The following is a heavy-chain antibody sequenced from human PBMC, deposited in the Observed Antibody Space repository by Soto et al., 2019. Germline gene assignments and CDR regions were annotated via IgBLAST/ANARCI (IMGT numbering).Heavy chain of an antibody. D-gene: IGHD3-10*01. Sequence: RASVKVSCKVSGYTLTELSMQWVRQAPGKGLELMGGFDPEDGETIYAQKFQGRVTMTEDTSTDTAYMELSSLRSEDTAVYYCASYRDPPDGWPFDYWGQGTLVTVSS. V-gene: IGHV1-24*01. CDR3: ASYRDPPDGWPFDY. CDR1: GYTLTELS. CDR2: FDPEDGET. J-gene: IGHJ4*02.